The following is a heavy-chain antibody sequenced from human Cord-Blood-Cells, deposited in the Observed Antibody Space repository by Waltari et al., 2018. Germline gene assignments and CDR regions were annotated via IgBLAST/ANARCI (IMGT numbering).Heavy chain of an antibody. Sequence: QVQLVQSGAEVKKPGASVKVSCKASGYTFTGSYMHWVRQAPGQGFEWMGWINPNRGGTDYAQEFQGRVTMARDTSISTAYMELSRLRSDDTAVYYCARDHGTMIVVGDAFDIWGQGTMVTVSS. CDR1: GYTFTGSY. CDR3: ARDHGTMIVVGDAFDI. CDR2: INPNRGGT. J-gene: IGHJ3*02. V-gene: IGHV1-2*02. D-gene: IGHD3-22*01.